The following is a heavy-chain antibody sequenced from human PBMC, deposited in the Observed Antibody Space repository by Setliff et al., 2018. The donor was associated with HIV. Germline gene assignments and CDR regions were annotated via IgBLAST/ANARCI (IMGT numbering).Heavy chain of an antibody. J-gene: IGHJ4*02. Sequence: LSLTCTVSGGSMSGLYWSWIRQPPGKGLEWVGYIYYDGTTTYNPYLKSRATITVGTSENQFSLMLSSATAADTAVYYCARQGGATPEPWGQGTLGTVSS. CDR2: IYYDGTT. CDR1: GGSMSGLY. D-gene: IGHD1-26*01. V-gene: IGHV4-59*01. CDR3: ARQGGATPEP.